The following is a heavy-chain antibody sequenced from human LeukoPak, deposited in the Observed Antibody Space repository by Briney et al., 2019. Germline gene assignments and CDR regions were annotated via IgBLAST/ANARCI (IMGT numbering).Heavy chain of an antibody. CDR3: ARAPGRDYGDYGFYLYGVDV. CDR2: IYYTGST. CDR1: GGSISSSNYY. D-gene: IGHD4-17*01. Sequence: PSETLSLTCTISGGSISSSNYYWGWIRQPPGKGLEWIGSIYYTGSTYYNPSLKSRVTISIDTSKNQFSLKLSSVTAADTAVYFCARAPGRDYGDYGFYLYGVDVWGQGTTVTVSS. V-gene: IGHV4-39*07. J-gene: IGHJ6*02.